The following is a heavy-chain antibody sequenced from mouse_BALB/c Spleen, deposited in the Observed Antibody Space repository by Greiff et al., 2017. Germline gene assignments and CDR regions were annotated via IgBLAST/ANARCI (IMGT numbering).Heavy chain of an antibody. CDR2: IDPANGNT. CDR3: ARDYYGSSYWFAY. CDR1: GFNIKDTY. Sequence: VHVKQSGAELVKPGASVKLSCTASGFNIKDTYMHWVKQRPEQGLEWIGRIDPANGNTKYDPKFQGKATITADTSSNTAYLQLSSLTSEDTAVYYCARDYYGSSYWFAYWGQGTLVTVSA. V-gene: IGHV14-3*02. D-gene: IGHD1-1*01. J-gene: IGHJ3*01.